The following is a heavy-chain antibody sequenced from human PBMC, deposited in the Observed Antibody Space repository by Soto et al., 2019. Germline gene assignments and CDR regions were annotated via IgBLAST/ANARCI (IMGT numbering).Heavy chain of an antibody. CDR1: GGTFISYA. D-gene: IGHD5-18*01. Sequence: GASVRVSCKASGGTFISYAISGVRQAPGQGLEWMGGIIPIFGTANYAQKFQGRVTITADESTSTAYMELSSLRSEDTAVYYCAGAGSAVDTAMYFDYWGQGTLVTVSS. CDR3: AGAGSAVDTAMYFDY. J-gene: IGHJ4*02. CDR2: IIPIFGTA. V-gene: IGHV1-69*13.